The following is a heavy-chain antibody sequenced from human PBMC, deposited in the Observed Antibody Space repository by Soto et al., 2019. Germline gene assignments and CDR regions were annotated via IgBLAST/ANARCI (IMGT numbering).Heavy chain of an antibody. CDR3: ARMGSSSHYYYYGMDV. CDR1: GFTFSSYS. J-gene: IGHJ6*02. Sequence: GGSLRLSCAASGFTFSSYSMNWVRQAPGKGLEWVSSISSSSSYIYYADSVKGRFTISRDNAKNSLYLQMNSLRAEDTAVYYCARMGSSSHYYYYGMDVWGQGTTVTVSS. V-gene: IGHV3-21*01. CDR2: ISSSSSYI. D-gene: IGHD6-13*01.